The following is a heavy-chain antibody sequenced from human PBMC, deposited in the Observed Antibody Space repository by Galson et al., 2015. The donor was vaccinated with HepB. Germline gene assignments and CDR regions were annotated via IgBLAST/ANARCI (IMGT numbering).Heavy chain of an antibody. V-gene: IGHV1-69*13. J-gene: IGHJ3*02. CDR1: GGTFSSFA. CDR3: ARGIPGGTVFEYISDGAFDI. CDR2: IIPIFGTR. D-gene: IGHD6-6*01. Sequence: SVKVSCKASGGTFSSFAINWLRQAPGQGLEWMGGIIPIFGTRKSAQKFQGRVTITADESTNTAYMELSSLRSEDTAVYYCARGIPGGTVFEYISDGAFDIWGQGAMVTVS.